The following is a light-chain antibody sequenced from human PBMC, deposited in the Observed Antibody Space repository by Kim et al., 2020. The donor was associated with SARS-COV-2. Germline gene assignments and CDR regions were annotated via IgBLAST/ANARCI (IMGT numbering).Light chain of an antibody. CDR1: KLGDKY. CDR3: QAWDSNTNYV. V-gene: IGLV3-1*01. J-gene: IGLJ1*01. CDR2: QDS. Sequence: SYELTQPPSVSVSPGQTASITCSGDKLGDKYACWYQQKPGQSPVLVIYQDSKRPSGIPERFSGSNSGNTATLTISGTQAMDEADYYCQAWDSNTNYVFGT.